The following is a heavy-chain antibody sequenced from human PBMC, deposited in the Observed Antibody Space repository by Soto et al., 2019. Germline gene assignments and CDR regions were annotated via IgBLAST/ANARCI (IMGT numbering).Heavy chain of an antibody. CDR2: IWYDGSNK. CDR3: ARDRAPYSSGRWCMDV. Sequence: QVQLVESGGGVVQPGRSLRLSCAASGFTFSSYGMHWVRQAPGKGLEWVAVIWYDGSNKYYAGSVKGRFTISRDNSKNTLYLQMNSLRAEDTAVYYCARDRAPYSSGRWCMDVWGQGTTVTVSS. J-gene: IGHJ6*02. D-gene: IGHD6-19*01. CDR1: GFTFSSYG. V-gene: IGHV3-33*01.